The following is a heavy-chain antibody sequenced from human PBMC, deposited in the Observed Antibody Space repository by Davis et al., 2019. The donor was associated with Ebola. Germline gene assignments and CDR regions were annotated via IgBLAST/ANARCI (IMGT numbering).Heavy chain of an antibody. Sequence: ASVKVSCKASGYTFTSYGISWVRQAPGQGLEWMGWISTYNGNTNYAQKLQGRVTMTTDTSTSTAYMELRSLRSDDTAVYYCARQGEQWLDYYYGMDVWGQGTTVTVSS. V-gene: IGHV1-18*01. CDR3: ARQGEQWLDYYYGMDV. J-gene: IGHJ6*02. CDR2: ISTYNGNT. D-gene: IGHD6-19*01. CDR1: GYTFTSYG.